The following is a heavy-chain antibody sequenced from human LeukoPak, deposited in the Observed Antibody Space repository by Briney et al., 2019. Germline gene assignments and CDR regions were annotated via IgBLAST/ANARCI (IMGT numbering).Heavy chain of an antibody. CDR2: ISSSSSTI. V-gene: IGHV3-48*01. Sequence: GSLRLSCAASGFTFSSYSMNWVRQAPGKGLEWVSYISSSSSTIYYADSVKGRFTISRDNAKNSLYLQMNSLRAEDTAVYYCARESYYDFWSGYGNWFDPWGQGTLVIVSS. J-gene: IGHJ5*02. CDR3: ARESYYDFWSGYGNWFDP. D-gene: IGHD3-3*01. CDR1: GFTFSSYS.